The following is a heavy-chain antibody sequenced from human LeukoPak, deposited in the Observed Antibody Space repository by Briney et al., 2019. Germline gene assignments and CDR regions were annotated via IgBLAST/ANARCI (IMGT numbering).Heavy chain of an antibody. V-gene: IGHV3-13*05. CDR1: GFKFSNSD. CDR2: IGTEADP. CDR3: ARDRGFGYYYDNSGYFNY. Sequence: GGSLRLSCAASGFKFSNSDMHWVRQSAGKGLEWVSTIGTEADPFYPGSVKGRFAISRDNAKDSLYLQMNSLRVEDTGVYYCARDRGFGYYYDNSGYFNYWGQGTLVTVSS. J-gene: IGHJ4*02. D-gene: IGHD3-22*01.